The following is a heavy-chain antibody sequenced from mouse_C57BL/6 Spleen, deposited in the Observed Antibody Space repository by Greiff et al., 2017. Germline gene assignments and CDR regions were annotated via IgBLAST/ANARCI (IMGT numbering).Heavy chain of an antibody. CDR1: GYTFTDYY. V-gene: IGHV1-26*01. Sequence: DVQLQQSGPELVKPGASVKISCKASGYTFTDYYMNWVKQSHGKSLEWIGDINPNNGGTSYNQKFKGKATLTVDKSSSTAYMELRSLTSEDSAVYYCARRNYGRYFDVWGTGTTVTVSS. CDR3: ARRNYGRYFDV. J-gene: IGHJ1*03. D-gene: IGHD1-1*01. CDR2: INPNNGGT.